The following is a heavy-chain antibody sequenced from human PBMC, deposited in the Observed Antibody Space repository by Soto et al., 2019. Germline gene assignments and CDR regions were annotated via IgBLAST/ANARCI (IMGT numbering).Heavy chain of an antibody. J-gene: IGHJ4*02. Sequence: PGGSLRLSCAASGSTVSSTYMSWVRQAPGKGLEWISIIYSGGSTFYADSVKGRFTISRDNSKNTLYLQMNSLRAEDTAVYYCARGVPITPGTFDYRGQGTLVTVSS. CDR1: GSTVSSTY. CDR2: IYSGGST. D-gene: IGHD5-12*01. CDR3: ARGVPITPGTFDY. V-gene: IGHV3-53*01.